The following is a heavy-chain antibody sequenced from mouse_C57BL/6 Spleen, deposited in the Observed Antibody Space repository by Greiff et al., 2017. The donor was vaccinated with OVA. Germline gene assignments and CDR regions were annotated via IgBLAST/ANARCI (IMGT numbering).Heavy chain of an antibody. CDR2: INPNNGGT. Sequence: EVQLQQSGPELVKPGASVKMSCKASGYTFTDYNMHWVKQSHGKSLEWIGYINPNNGGTSYNQKFKGKATLTVNKSSSSAYMELRSLTSEDSAVYYCARGGYYSNYFDYWGQGTTLTVSS. CDR1: GYTFTDYN. J-gene: IGHJ2*01. D-gene: IGHD2-5*01. CDR3: ARGGYYSNYFDY. V-gene: IGHV1-22*01.